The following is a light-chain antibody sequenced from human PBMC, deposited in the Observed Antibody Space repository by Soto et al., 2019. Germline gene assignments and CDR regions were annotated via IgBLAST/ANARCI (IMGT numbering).Light chain of an antibody. V-gene: IGLV1-44*01. CDR3: ATWDDSLNGRV. CDR2: TND. Sequence: QSVLTQPPSASGTPGQTVPISCSGSSSNIGSNSVAWYRQVPGTAPQLHIYTNDQRPSGVPDRFSASKSVTSASLAISGLQSEDEADYYCATWDDSLNGRVFGGGTKLTVL. CDR1: SSNIGSNS. J-gene: IGLJ3*02.